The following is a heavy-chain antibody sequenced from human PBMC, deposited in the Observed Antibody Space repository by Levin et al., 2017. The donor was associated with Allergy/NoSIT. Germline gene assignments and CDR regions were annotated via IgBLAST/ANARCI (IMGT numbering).Heavy chain of an antibody. CDR1: GDSMTARDYY. J-gene: IGHJ6*02. CDR3: ARDECAWFGECYGMDV. D-gene: IGHD3-10*01. V-gene: IGHV4-31*02. Sequence: SETLSLTCSVSGDSMTARDYYWSWIRHQPGKGLEWIGFIHHSGSAYYNPSLKSRLTLSLDTSKRQFSLELTSVTVADTAVYFCARDECAWFGECYGMDVWGQGTTVIDSS. CDR2: IHHSGSA.